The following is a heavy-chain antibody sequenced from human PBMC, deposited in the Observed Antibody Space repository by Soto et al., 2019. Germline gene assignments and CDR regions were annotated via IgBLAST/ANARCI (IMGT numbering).Heavy chain of an antibody. D-gene: IGHD3-22*01. V-gene: IGHV4-4*02. J-gene: IGHJ3*02. CDR3: AGDSAGLLFDSRGPSPDAFDI. Sequence: SETLSLTCAVSGGSISSSNWWSWVRQNPGKGLEWIGYIHYTGSINYNPSLKSRITISIDTSKSQFSLRLSSVTAADTAVYYCAGDSAGLLFDSRGPSPDAFDIWGQGTMVTVSS. CDR1: GGSISSSNW. CDR2: IHYTGSI.